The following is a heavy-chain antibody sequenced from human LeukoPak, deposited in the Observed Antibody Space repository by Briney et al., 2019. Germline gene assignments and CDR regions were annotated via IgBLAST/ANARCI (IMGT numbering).Heavy chain of an antibody. CDR1: GVSISISNSY. CDR2: IYCCGNT. V-gene: IGHV4-39*07. J-gene: IGHJ3*02. CDR3: AKSHGYGLVDI. Sequence: SETLSLTCTVSGVSISISNSYWGWVRQPPGKGLEWIGSIYCCGNTYYNASLKSQASISIYTSSNQFSLKVNSVTAADTAVYYCAKSHGYGLVDIWGQGKMVTGSS. D-gene: IGHD3-10*01.